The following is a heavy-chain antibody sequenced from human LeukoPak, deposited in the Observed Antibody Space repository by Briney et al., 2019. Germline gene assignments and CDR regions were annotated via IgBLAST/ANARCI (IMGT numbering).Heavy chain of an antibody. V-gene: IGHV3-48*02. CDR1: GFTFSSYS. J-gene: IGHJ4*02. Sequence: PGGSLRLSRAASGFTFSSYSMNWVRQAPGKGLEWVSYISSSSSTIYYADSVKGRFTISRDNAKNSLYLQMNSLRDEDTAVYYCARLSARGYSGYDDFDYWGQGTLVTVSS. CDR3: ARLSARGYSGYDDFDY. D-gene: IGHD5-12*01. CDR2: ISSSSSTI.